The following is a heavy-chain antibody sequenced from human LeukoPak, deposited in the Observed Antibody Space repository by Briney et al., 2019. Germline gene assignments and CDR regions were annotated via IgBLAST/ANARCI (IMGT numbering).Heavy chain of an antibody. Sequence: GGSLRLFCAASGFTFSRYWMSWVRQAPGQGLEWVATIKQDGSETYYVDSVKGRFTISRDNAKNSLHLQMNSLRAEDAAVFYCARMDYYTSGTYTYPNFDYWGQGTLVTVSS. V-gene: IGHV3-7*03. CDR2: IKQDGSET. D-gene: IGHD3-10*01. CDR3: ARMDYYTSGTYTYPNFDY. CDR1: GFTFSRYW. J-gene: IGHJ4*02.